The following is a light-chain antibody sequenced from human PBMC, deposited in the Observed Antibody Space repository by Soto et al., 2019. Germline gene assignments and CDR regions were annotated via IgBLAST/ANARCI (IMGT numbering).Light chain of an antibody. V-gene: IGKV1-12*01. CDR1: QDIGNL. J-gene: IGKJ4*01. CDR3: QQAASFPLT. Sequence: IQMTQSPSSVSASVGDRVTLTCRASQDIGNLLAWYQQKPGKAPKLLIYFGSNLLTGVPSRFSDSGSGTDFTLTLSSLQPEDLATYYCQQAASFPLTFGRGTRVEIK. CDR2: FGS.